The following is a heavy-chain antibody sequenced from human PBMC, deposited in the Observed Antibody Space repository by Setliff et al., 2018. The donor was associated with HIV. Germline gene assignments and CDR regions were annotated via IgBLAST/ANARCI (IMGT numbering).Heavy chain of an antibody. V-gene: IGHV7-4-1*02. CDR3: ARVSDTGVDPQTHRDY. Sequence: ASVKVSCKASGYTFTGYYIHWVRQAPGQGLEWMGWINTNTGNPTYAQGFTGRFVFSLDTSVSTAYLQISSLKAEDSAIYYCARVSDTGVDPQTHRDYWGQGTPVTVSS. CDR2: INTNTGNP. D-gene: IGHD2-21*01. J-gene: IGHJ4*02. CDR1: GYTFTGYY.